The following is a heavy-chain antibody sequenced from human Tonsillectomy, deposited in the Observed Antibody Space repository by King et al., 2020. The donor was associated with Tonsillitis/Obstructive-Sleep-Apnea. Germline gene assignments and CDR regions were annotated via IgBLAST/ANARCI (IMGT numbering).Heavy chain of an antibody. Sequence: VQLVESGGGLVQPGRSLRLSCTASGFTFGDYAMSWVRQAPGKGLEWVGFIRSKAYGGTTEYAASVKGRFTISRDDSKSIAYLQMNSLKTEDTAVYYCTRGRAAAGTPTSSYYYYYMDVWGKGTTVTVSS. D-gene: IGHD6-13*01. J-gene: IGHJ6*03. CDR2: IRSKAYGGTT. CDR3: TRGRAAAGTPTSSYYYYYMDV. CDR1: GFTFGDYA. V-gene: IGHV3-49*04.